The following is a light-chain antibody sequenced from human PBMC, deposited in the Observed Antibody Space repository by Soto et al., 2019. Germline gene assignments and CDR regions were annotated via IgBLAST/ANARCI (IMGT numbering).Light chain of an antibody. CDR1: QGISSA. Sequence: AIQLTQSPSSLSASVGDRVTITCRASQGISSALAWYQQKPGKAPKPLIYDASSLESGVPSRFSGSGSGTDFTLTISSLQPEDFATYYCQQFNSYPPWTFGQGTKVDIK. J-gene: IGKJ1*01. CDR2: DAS. V-gene: IGKV1-13*02. CDR3: QQFNSYPPWT.